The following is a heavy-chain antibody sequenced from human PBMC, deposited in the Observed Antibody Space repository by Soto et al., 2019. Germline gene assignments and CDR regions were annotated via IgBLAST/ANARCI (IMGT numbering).Heavy chain of an antibody. CDR2: IKQDGSEK. Sequence: EVQLVESGGGLVQPGGSLRLSCAASGFTFSSYWMSWVRQAPGKGLEWVANIKQDGSEKYYVDSVKGRFTISRDNAKNSLYLQMNRLRAEDTAVYYCARGRGSPTVLYYFDYWGQGTLVTVSS. J-gene: IGHJ4*02. D-gene: IGHD4-17*01. CDR3: ARGRGSPTVLYYFDY. V-gene: IGHV3-7*01. CDR1: GFTFSSYW.